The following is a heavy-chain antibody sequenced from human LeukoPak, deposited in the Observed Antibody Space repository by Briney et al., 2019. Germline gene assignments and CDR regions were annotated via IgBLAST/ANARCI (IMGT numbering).Heavy chain of an antibody. CDR3: ARVRASGGYYYGSFDY. CDR2: ISSSGSTI. J-gene: IGHJ4*02. V-gene: IGHV3-48*03. CDR1: GFTFSSYE. D-gene: IGHD3-10*01. Sequence: PGGSLTLSCAASGFTFSSYEMNWVRQAPGKGLEWVSYISSSGSTIYYADSVKGRFTISRDNAKNSLYLQMNSLRAEDTAVYYCARVRASGGYYYGSFDYWGQGTLVTVSS.